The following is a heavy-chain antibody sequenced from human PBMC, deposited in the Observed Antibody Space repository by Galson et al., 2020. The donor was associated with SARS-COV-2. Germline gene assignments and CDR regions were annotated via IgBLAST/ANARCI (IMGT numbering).Heavy chain of an antibody. V-gene: IGHV4-34*01. D-gene: IGHD2-2*01. CDR3: VRGAEERRIIVVGPYYYTYMDV. CDR2: INHRGST. CDR1: GGTFKNYY. Sequence: SETLSLTCAVYGGTFKNYYWTWIRQSPGKGLQWIGEINHRGSTNYDQSLQGRVAMSVDTSKNQFSLRLSTVTAADTAVYYCVRGAEERRIIVVGPYYYTYMDVWGGGTAVTVSS. J-gene: IGHJ6*03.